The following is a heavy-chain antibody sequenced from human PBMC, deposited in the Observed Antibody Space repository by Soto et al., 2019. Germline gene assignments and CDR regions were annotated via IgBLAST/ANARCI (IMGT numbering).Heavy chain of an antibody. CDR2: IIPIFGTA. J-gene: IGHJ6*01. CDR1: GGTFSSYA. Sequence: QVQLVQSGAEVKKPGSSVKVSCKASGGTFSSYAISWVRQAPGQGLEWMGGIIPIFGTANYAQKFQGRVTIPADESTRTAYLELSSLRSEDTSVYYCARPYCISTSCPTYYYYYYGMDVWGQGTTVTVSS. CDR3: ARPYCISTSCPTYYYYYYGMDV. V-gene: IGHV1-69*12. D-gene: IGHD2-2*01.